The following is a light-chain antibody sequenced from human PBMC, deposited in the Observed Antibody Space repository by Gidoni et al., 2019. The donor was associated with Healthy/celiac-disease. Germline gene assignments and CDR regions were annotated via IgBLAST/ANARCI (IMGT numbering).Light chain of an antibody. CDR2: KAS. CDR3: QQYNSYWT. J-gene: IGKJ1*01. V-gene: IGKV1-5*03. CDR1: QSISSW. Sequence: DIQMTQSPSTLSASVVHRVTITCRASQSISSWLAWYQQKPGKAPKLLIYKASSLESGVPSRFSGSGSGTEFTLTISSLQPDDFATYYCQQYNSYWTFGQGTKVEIK.